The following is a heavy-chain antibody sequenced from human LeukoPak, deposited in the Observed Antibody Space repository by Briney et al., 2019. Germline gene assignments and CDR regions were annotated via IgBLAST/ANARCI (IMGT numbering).Heavy chain of an antibody. CDR1: GFTFGDYA. D-gene: IGHD6-19*01. CDR2: IRSKAYGGTT. J-gene: IGHJ4*02. V-gene: IGHV3-49*04. CDR3: AKDYSSGWLGLSIFDY. Sequence: GGSLRLSCTASGFTFGDYAMSWVRQAPGKGLEWVGFIRSKAYGGTTEYAASVKGRFTISRDDSKSIAYLQMNSLRAEDTAVYYCAKDYSSGWLGLSIFDYWGQGTLVTVSS.